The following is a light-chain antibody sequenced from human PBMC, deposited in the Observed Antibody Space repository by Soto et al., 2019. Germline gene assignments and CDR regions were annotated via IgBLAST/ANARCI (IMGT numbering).Light chain of an antibody. J-gene: IGKJ5*01. CDR3: MERTQRTIT. CDR1: QSLVHCDGVAD. Sequence: VVMTQTPLSLPVTLVQPASISCWSSQSLVHCDGVADFSLFQQRRGRSPGSVIYKVSKRHSGVRARFSGSGSGTDFALKMSMVGGVDVGVYDCMERTQRTITFGQGTLLEN. CDR2: KVS. V-gene: IGKV2-30*02.